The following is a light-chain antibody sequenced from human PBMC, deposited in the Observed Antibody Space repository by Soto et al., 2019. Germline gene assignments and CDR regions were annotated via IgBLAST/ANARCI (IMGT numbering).Light chain of an antibody. CDR2: DDN. J-gene: IGLJ1*01. Sequence: QSVLTQPPPVSAAPGQKVTISCSGSSSNIGGNSVSWYQQLPGTAPKLLIYDDNKRPSGIPDRFSGSKSGTSATLGITGFQTGDEADYCGSWDSSLSAYVFGTGTKVTVL. V-gene: IGLV1-51*01. CDR1: SSNIGGNS. CDR3: GSWDSSLSAYV.